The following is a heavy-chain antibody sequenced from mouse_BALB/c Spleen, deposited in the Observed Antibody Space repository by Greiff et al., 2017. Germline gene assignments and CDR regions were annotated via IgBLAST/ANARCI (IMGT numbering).Heavy chain of an antibody. D-gene: IGHD1-1*02. V-gene: IGHV5-6-5*01. CDR2: ISSGGST. CDR3: ARGQDYGAMDY. J-gene: IGHJ4*01. CDR1: GFTFSSYA. Sequence: EVQRVESGGGLVKPGGSLKLSCAASGFTFSSYAMSWVRQTPEKRLEWVASISSGGSTYYPDSVKGRFTISRDNARNILYLQMSSLRSEDTAMYYCARGQDYGAMDYWGQGTSVTVSS.